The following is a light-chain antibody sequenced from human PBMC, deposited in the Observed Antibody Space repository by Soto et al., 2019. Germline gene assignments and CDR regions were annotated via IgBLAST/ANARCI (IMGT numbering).Light chain of an antibody. J-gene: IGLJ1*01. CDR3: SSYTSSSTLYV. CDR2: EVS. V-gene: IGLV2-14*01. CDR1: SSDVGGYNY. Sequence: QSVLTAPASVSGSPGQSITVSCTGTSSDVGGYNYVSWYQQHPGKAPKLMIYEVSNRPSGVSNRFSGSKSGNTASLTISGLQAEDEADYYCSSYTSSSTLYVFGTGPKVTVL.